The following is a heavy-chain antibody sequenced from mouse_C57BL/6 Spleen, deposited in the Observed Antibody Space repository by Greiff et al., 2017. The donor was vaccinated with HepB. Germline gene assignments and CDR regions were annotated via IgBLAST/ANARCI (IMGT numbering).Heavy chain of an antibody. Sequence: VQLQQPGTELVKPGASVKLSCQASGYTFTSYWMHWVKQRPGQGLEWIGNINPSNGGTNYNEKFKSKATLTVDKSSSTAYMQLSSLTSEDSAVYYCAYYSNPEGYFDVWGTGTTVTVSS. CDR2: INPSNGGT. D-gene: IGHD2-5*01. CDR3: AYYSNPEGYFDV. J-gene: IGHJ1*03. V-gene: IGHV1-53*01. CDR1: GYTFTSYW.